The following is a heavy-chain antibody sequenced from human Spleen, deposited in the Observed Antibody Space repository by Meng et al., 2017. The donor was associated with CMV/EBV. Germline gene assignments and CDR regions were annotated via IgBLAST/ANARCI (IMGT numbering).Heavy chain of an antibody. CDR2: ISTTSSYI. D-gene: IGHD3-3*01. CDR1: GFTFSSYE. CDR3: AGFGVTITNALDV. J-gene: IGHJ6*02. Sequence: GESLKISCAASGFTFSSYEMNWVRQAPGKGLEWVSSISTTSSYIYYAESLKGRFTISRDNAKNTLYLHISGLRVEDTAVYYCAGFGVTITNALDVWGQGTTVTVSS. V-gene: IGHV3-21*01.